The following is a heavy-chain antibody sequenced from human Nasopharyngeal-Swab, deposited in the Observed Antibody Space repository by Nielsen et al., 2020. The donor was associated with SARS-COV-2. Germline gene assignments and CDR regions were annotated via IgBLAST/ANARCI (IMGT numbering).Heavy chain of an antibody. CDR2: ISSSRSYI. CDR1: GFTFSSYS. D-gene: IGHD3-3*01. J-gene: IGHJ4*02. Sequence: GESLKISCAASGFTFSSYSMNWVRQAPEKGLEWVSSISSSRSYIYYADSVKGRFTISRDNAKNSLYLQMNSLRAEDTAVYYCARASEITIFGVVQHWDYWGQGTLVTVSS. CDR3: ARASEITIFGVVQHWDY. V-gene: IGHV3-21*01.